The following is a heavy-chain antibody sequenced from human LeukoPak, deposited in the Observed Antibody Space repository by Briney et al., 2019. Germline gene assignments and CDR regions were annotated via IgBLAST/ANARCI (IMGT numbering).Heavy chain of an antibody. CDR3: VLGRGSYYDSSGYFHYYYYMDV. Sequence: GESLKISCKGSGYSFTSYWIGWVRQMPGKGLEWMGIIYPGDSDTRYSPSFQGQVTISADKSISTAYLQWSSLKASDTAMYYCVLGRGSYYDSSGYFHYYYYMDVWGKGTTVTVSS. D-gene: IGHD3-22*01. CDR2: IYPGDSDT. CDR1: GYSFTSYW. V-gene: IGHV5-51*01. J-gene: IGHJ6*03.